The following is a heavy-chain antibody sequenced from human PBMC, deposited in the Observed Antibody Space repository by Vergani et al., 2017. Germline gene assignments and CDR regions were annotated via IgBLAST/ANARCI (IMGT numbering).Heavy chain of an antibody. Sequence: VQLQESGPGLVKPSQTLSLTCTVSGGSISSYYWSWIRQPPGKGLEWIGYIYYSGSTNYNPSLKSRVTISVDTSKNQFSLKLSSVTAADTAVYYCARVGDWGFDAFDIWGQGTMVTVSS. J-gene: IGHJ3*02. D-gene: IGHD7-27*01. V-gene: IGHV4-59*01. CDR1: GGSISSYY. CDR2: IYYSGST. CDR3: ARVGDWGFDAFDI.